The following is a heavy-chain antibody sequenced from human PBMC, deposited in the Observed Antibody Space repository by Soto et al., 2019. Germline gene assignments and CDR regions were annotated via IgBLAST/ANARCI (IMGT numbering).Heavy chain of an antibody. CDR3: ARPPGYISDWYYFDL. CDR1: GYTFIDYY. D-gene: IGHD6-19*01. V-gene: IGHV1-2*02. Sequence: QVQLVQSGAEVKKPGASVKVSCEASGYTFIDYYMHWVRQAPGQGFEWMGRISPKSGGTNYAQKFQGRVTMTWDTSLNTAYMQLSGLMSEDTAVYYCARPPGYISDWYYFDLWGQGTLVTVSS. J-gene: IGHJ4*02. CDR2: ISPKSGGT.